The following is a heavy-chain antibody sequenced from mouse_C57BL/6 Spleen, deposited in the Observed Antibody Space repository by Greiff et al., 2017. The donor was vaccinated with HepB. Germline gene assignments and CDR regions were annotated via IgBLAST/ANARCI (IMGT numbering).Heavy chain of an antibody. CDR1: GYTFTSYW. J-gene: IGHJ2*01. CDR3: ARETVTYYFDY. Sequence: QVQLQQPGAELVRPGSSVKLSCKASGYTFTSYWMHWVKQRPIQGLEWIGNIDPSDRETHYNQKFKDKATMTVDKSSSTASMQLSSLTSEDSAVYYCARETVTYYFDYWGQGTTLTVSS. D-gene: IGHD2-13*01. CDR2: IDPSDRET. V-gene: IGHV1-52*01.